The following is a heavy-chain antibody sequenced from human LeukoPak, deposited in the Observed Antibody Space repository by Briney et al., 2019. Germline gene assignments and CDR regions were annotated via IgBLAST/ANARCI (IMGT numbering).Heavy chain of an antibody. CDR3: ARVGDYALKD. J-gene: IGHJ4*02. D-gene: IGHD3-16*01. Sequence: SETLSLTCTVSSGSISSCYWSWIRQPAGKGLEWIGRIYTSGSTNYNPSLKSRVTMSVDTSKNQCTLKLSSVTAADTAVYYCARVGDYALKDWGQGTLVTVSS. CDR2: IYTSGST. CDR1: SGSISSCY. V-gene: IGHV4-4*07.